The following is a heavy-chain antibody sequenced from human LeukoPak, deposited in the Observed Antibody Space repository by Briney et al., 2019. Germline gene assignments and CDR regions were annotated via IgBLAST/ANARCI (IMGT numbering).Heavy chain of an antibody. J-gene: IGHJ4*02. D-gene: IGHD3-10*01. V-gene: IGHV4-61*05. CDR3: ARHKSPLPLH. Sequence: SETLSLTCTVSGGSISSSSYYWSWIRQPPGKGLEWIGYIYYSGSTNFNPSLKSRVIISVDTSKNQFSLNLTSVTAADTAVYYCARHKSPLPLHWGQGTLVTVSS. CDR2: IYYSGST. CDR1: GGSISSSSYY.